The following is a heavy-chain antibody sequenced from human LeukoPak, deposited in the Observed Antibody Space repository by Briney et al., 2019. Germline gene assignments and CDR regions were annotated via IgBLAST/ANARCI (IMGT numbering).Heavy chain of an antibody. D-gene: IGHD5-12*01. Sequence: SETLSLTCTVSGASITSSHWSWIRQSPEKGLEWIGFISDSGNTNYNPSLQSRVTISADTSKNHFSLKLSSVTAADTAVYYCAGGTWLRFHDWGRGTLVSVSS. CDR2: ISDSGNT. J-gene: IGHJ4*02. CDR1: GASITSSH. CDR3: AGGTWLRFHD. V-gene: IGHV4-59*01.